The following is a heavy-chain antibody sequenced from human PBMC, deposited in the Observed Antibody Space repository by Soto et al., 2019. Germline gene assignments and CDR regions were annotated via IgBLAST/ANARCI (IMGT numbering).Heavy chain of an antibody. CDR2: ISYDESNQ. D-gene: IGHD2-8*01. J-gene: IGHJ6*02. CDR1: GFTFSSYT. Sequence: QVQLVESGGGVVQPGRSLRLSCAASGFTFSSYTMHWVHQAPGKGLEWVALISYDESNQYYADSVKGRFTISRDTSKNTLYLQMNSLRPEDTAVYYCARGGVDYAMDVWGQGTTVTVSS. CDR3: ARGGVDYAMDV. V-gene: IGHV3-30-3*01.